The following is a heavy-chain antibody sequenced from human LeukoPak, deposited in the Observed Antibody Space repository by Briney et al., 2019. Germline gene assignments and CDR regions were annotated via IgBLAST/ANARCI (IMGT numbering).Heavy chain of an antibody. Sequence: SETLSLTCAVYGGSFSGYYWSWIRQPPGKGLEWIGEINHSGSTNYNPSLKSRVTISVDTSKNQFSLKLSSVTAADTAVYYCARGNTLARYYDILTGYRRDGSRDLFVPWGQGTLVTVSS. CDR1: GGSFSGYY. D-gene: IGHD3-9*01. J-gene: IGHJ5*02. CDR3: ARGNTLARYYDILTGYRRDGSRDLFVP. CDR2: INHSGST. V-gene: IGHV4-34*01.